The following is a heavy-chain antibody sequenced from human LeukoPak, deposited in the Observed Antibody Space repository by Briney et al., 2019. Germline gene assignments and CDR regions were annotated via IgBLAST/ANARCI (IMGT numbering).Heavy chain of an antibody. J-gene: IGHJ4*02. Sequence: SETLSLTCAASGYSISSGYYWGWIRPPPGKGLEWIGSIYHSGSTYYNPSLKSRVTISVDTSKNQFSLKLSSVTAADTAVYYCARVVVAATFFDYWGQGTLVTVSS. CDR1: GYSISSGYY. CDR2: IYHSGST. V-gene: IGHV4-38-2*01. CDR3: ARVVVAATFFDY. D-gene: IGHD2-15*01.